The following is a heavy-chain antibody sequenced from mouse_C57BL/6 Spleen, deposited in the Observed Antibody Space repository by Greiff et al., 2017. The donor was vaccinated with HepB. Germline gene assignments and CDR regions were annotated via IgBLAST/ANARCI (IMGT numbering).Heavy chain of an antibody. CDR1: GYSITSGYY. D-gene: IGHD2-4*01. CDR2: ISYDGSN. CDR3: ARGGYDYDWAMDY. V-gene: IGHV3-6*01. J-gene: IGHJ4*01. Sequence: ESGPGLVKPSQSLSLTCSVTGYSITSGYYWNWIRQFPGNKLEWMGYISYDGSNNYNPSLKNRISITRDTSKNQFFLKLNSVTTEDTATYYCARGGYDYDWAMDYWGQGTSVTVSS.